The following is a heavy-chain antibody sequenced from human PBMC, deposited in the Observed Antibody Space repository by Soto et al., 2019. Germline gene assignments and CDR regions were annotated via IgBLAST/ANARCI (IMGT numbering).Heavy chain of an antibody. J-gene: IGHJ6*03. CDR1: GFTFSNFA. CDR2: ISVSGDNK. CDR3: GKGSDYVLKGTPFRKVQYYYYDMDV. V-gene: IGHV3-23*01. D-gene: IGHD3-16*01. Sequence: EVQLLESGGALVQSGGSLRLSCAASGFTFSNFAMSWARQAPGKGLEWVSGISVSGDNKDHADSVKGRFTISRDNSKNTLYLQMNSLRAEDAAVYYCGKGSDYVLKGTPFRKVQYYYYDMDVWGKGTTVTVSS.